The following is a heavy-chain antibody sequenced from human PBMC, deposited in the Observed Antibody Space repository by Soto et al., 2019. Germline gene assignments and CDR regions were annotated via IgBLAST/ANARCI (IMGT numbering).Heavy chain of an antibody. CDR2: ISYDGSNK. CDR3: AKAIAAAGPMGFDP. J-gene: IGHJ5*02. V-gene: IGHV3-30*18. D-gene: IGHD6-13*01. CDR1: GFTFSSYG. Sequence: GGSLRLSCAASGFTFSSYGMHWVRQAPGKGLEWVAVISYDGSNKYYADSVKGRFTISRDNSKNTLYLQMNSLRAEDTAVYYCAKAIAAAGPMGFDPWGQGTLVTVSS.